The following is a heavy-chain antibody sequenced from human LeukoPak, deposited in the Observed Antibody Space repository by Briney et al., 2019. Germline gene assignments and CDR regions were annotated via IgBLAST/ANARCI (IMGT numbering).Heavy chain of an antibody. V-gene: IGHV6-1*01. CDR2: TYYRSKWYN. CDR1: GDSVSSNSAA. J-gene: IGHJ4*02. D-gene: IGHD6-13*01. Sequence: SQTLSLTCAISGDSVSSNSAAWNWIRQSPSRGLEWLGRTYYRSKWYNDYAVSVKSRITISSDTSKNQFSLQLNSVTPEDTAVYYCARGYSSSWYYQYYFDYWGQGTLVTVSS. CDR3: ARGYSSSWYYQYYFDY.